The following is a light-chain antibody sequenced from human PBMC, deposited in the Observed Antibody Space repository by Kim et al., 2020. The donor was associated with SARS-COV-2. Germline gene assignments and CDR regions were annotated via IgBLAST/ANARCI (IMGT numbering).Light chain of an antibody. CDR3: AAWDDSLSAWV. CDR2: SNN. Sequence: GQRVTISCAGSSSNIGSNYVYWYQQIPGTAPKLLIYSNNQRPSGVPDRFSGSKSGTSASLAISGLRSEDEADYYCAAWDDSLSAWVFGGGTQLTVL. CDR1: SSNIGSNY. V-gene: IGLV1-47*02. J-gene: IGLJ3*02.